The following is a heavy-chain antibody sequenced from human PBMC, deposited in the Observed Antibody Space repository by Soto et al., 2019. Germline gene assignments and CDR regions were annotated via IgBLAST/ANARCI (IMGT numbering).Heavy chain of an antibody. CDR1: GSRFSNYV. Sequence: SVKVSCKVSGSRFSNYVISWVRQAPGHGLEWLGRIIPIFNSTKYAQSFQGRVAITADKSTSTASLELSSLRSDDTAVYYCAREGRGKKAGYNGLVSLGYWGQGTLVTVSS. CDR2: IIPIFNST. J-gene: IGHJ4*02. V-gene: IGHV1-69*06. CDR3: AREGRGKKAGYNGLVSLGY. D-gene: IGHD2-2*02.